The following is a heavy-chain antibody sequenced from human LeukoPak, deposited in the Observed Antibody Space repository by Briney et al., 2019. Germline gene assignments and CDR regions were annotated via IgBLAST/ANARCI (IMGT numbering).Heavy chain of an antibody. J-gene: IGHJ5*02. Sequence: SETLSLTCTVSGGSISSSSYYWGWIRQPPGKGLEWIGSIYYSGGTYYNPSLKSRVTISVDTSKNQFSLKLSSVTAADTAVYYCAREEGITMVRGVITRPYNWFDPWGQGTLVTVSS. CDR1: GGSISSSSYY. CDR3: AREEGITMVRGVITRPYNWFDP. D-gene: IGHD3-10*01. V-gene: IGHV4-39*02. CDR2: IYYSGGT.